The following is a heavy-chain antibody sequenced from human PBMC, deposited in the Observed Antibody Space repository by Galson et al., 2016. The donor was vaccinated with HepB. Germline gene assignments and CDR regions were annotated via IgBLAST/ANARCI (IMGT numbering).Heavy chain of an antibody. CDR3: AKESGLWNVKTDFDY. J-gene: IGHJ4*02. CDR1: GFTFINYA. Sequence: SLRLSCAASGFTFINYAMSWVRQAPGKGLEWVSGISGTDGRTLYADPVKGRFTISRDNSKNTLYLQMNSLRADDTAVYYCAKESGLWNVKTDFDYWGQGTVVTVSS. V-gene: IGHV3-23*01. D-gene: IGHD1-1*01. CDR2: ISGTDGRT.